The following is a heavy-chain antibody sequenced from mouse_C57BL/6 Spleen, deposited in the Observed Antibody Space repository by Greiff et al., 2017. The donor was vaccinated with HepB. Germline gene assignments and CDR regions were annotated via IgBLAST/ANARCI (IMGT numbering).Heavy chain of an antibody. CDR1: GYTFTSYW. J-gene: IGHJ2*01. Sequence: VQLQQPGAELVKPGASVKLSCKASGYTFTSYWMHWVKQRPGQGLEWIGMIHPNSGSTNYNEKFKSKATLTVDKSSSTAYMQLSSLTSEDSAVYYCARVEGSDYYFDYWGQGTTLTVSS. CDR3: ARVEGSDYYFDY. V-gene: IGHV1-64*01. CDR2: IHPNSGST.